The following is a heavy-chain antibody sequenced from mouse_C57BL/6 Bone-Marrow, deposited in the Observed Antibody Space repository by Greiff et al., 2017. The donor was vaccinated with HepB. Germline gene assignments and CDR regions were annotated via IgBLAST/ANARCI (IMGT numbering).Heavy chain of an antibody. Sequence: QVQLQQPGAELVKPGASVKLSCKASGYTFTSYWMHWVKQRPGQGLEWIGMIHPNSGSTNYNEKFNSKATLTVDKSSSTAYMQLSSLTSEDSAVYYCARLGITTVVALRYFDVWGTGTTVTVSS. J-gene: IGHJ1*03. CDR1: GYTFTSYW. CDR3: ARLGITTVVALRYFDV. V-gene: IGHV1-64*01. D-gene: IGHD1-1*01. CDR2: IHPNSGST.